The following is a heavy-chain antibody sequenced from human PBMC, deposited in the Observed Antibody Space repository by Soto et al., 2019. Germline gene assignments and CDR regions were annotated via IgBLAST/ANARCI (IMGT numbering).Heavy chain of an antibody. CDR2: IIPIFGTA. CDR1: GGTFSSYA. CDR3: ARLPGGTSDFWSGYYGYYYYGMDV. J-gene: IGHJ6*02. D-gene: IGHD3-3*01. Sequence: GASVKVSCKASGGTFSSYAISWVRQAPGQGLEWMGGIIPIFGTANYAQKFQGRVTITADESTSTAYMELSSVTAADTAVYYCARLPGGTSDFWSGYYGYYYYGMDVWGQGTTVTVSS. V-gene: IGHV1-69*13.